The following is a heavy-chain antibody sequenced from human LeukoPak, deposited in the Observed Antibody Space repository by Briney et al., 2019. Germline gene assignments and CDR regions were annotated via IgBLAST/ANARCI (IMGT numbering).Heavy chain of an antibody. D-gene: IGHD3-22*01. CDR2: IYYSGST. CDR3: ARDLYYYDSSGYYHYWFDP. CDR1: GGSSSSYY. V-gene: IGHV4-59*01. J-gene: IGHJ5*02. Sequence: SETLSLTCTVSGGSSSSYYWICFRQPPGKGLEWIGYIYYSGSTNYNPSLKSRVTISVDTSKNQFSLKLSSVTAEDTAVYYCARDLYYYDSSGYYHYWFDPWGQGTLVTVSS.